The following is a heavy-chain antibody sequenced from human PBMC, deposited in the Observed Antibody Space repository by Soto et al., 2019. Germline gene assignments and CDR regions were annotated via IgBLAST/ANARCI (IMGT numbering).Heavy chain of an antibody. Sequence: QVQLVQSGAEMKKPGSSVTVSCQSSGGTFNTYAMNWVRQAPGQGPEWMGDISPMFGAANYAPKFQGRVTITPDESTGTSYMQLSSLTSEDTALYFCAREVQVHTPAFVYWGQGTLVTVSS. D-gene: IGHD3-10*01. CDR3: AREVQVHTPAFVY. V-gene: IGHV1-69*19. CDR2: ISPMFGAA. CDR1: GGTFNTYA. J-gene: IGHJ4*02.